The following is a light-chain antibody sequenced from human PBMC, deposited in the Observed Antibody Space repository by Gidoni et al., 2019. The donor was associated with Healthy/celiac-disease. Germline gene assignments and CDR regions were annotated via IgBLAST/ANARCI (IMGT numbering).Light chain of an antibody. J-gene: IGKJ4*01. CDR2: AAS. Sequence: DIQMTQSPSSLSASVGDRVTITCRASQSISSYLNWYQQKPGKAPKLLIYAASSLQSGVPSRFSGSGSGTDFTLTISSLQPADFATYYCQQSYSTPVTFXGXTKVEIK. V-gene: IGKV1-39*01. CDR1: QSISSY. CDR3: QQSYSTPVT.